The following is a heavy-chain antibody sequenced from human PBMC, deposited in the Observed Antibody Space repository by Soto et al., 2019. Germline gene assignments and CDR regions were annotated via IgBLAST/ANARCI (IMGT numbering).Heavy chain of an antibody. CDR3: AKDGTGGPPYYFDY. J-gene: IGHJ4*02. V-gene: IGHV3-30*18. CDR1: GFIFSNYG. CDR2: ISYDGSVK. D-gene: IGHD2-8*02. Sequence: QVHLVQSVGGVVQPGRSLRLSCAASGFIFSNYGMHWVRQAPGKGLEWVTIISYDGSVKYYADSVKGRFTISRDNSKNTLYLQMNGLRAEDTAVYYCAKDGTGGPPYYFDYWGQGTLVTVSS.